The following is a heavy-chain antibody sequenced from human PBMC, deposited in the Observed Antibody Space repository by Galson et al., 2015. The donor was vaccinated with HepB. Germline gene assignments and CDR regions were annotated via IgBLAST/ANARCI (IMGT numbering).Heavy chain of an antibody. D-gene: IGHD3-22*01. J-gene: IGHJ4*02. CDR3: AREGFSSGHAGIFDC. Sequence: SLRLSCAASGLIFSNSVMHWVRQAPGKGLEWVALISAGDGRNTNYADSVRGRFTISRDNSKNKVFLQMNSLRAEDTAVYYCAREGFSSGHAGIFDCWSQGTLVTVSS. CDR1: GLIFSNSV. V-gene: IGHV3-30*04. CDR2: ISAGDGRNT.